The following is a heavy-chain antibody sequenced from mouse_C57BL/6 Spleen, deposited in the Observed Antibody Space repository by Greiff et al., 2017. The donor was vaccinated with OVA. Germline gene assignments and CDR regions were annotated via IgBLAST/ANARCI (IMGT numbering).Heavy chain of an antibody. CDR1: GYTFTDYN. D-gene: IGHD2-4*01. Sequence: VQLQQSGPELVKPGASVKIPCKASGYTFTDYNMDWVKQSHGKSLEWIGDINPNNGGTIYNQKFKGKATLTVDKSSSTAYMELRSLTSEDTAVYYSARRDYDTYWYFDVWGTGTTVTVSS. V-gene: IGHV1-18*01. J-gene: IGHJ1*03. CDR3: ARRDYDTYWYFDV. CDR2: INPNNGGT.